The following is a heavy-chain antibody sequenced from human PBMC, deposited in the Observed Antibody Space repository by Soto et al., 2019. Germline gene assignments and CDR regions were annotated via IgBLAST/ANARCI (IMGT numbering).Heavy chain of an antibody. D-gene: IGHD3-10*01. CDR3: ARDYYGSGSPKSYYYYYMDV. CDR2: IYYSGST. V-gene: IGHV4-59*01. Sequence: SETLSLTCTVSGGSISSYYWSWFRQPPGKGLEWIGYIYYSGSTNYNPSLKSRVTISVDTSKNQFSLKLSSVTAADTAVYYCARDYYGSGSPKSYYYYYMDVWGKGTTVTVSS. J-gene: IGHJ6*03. CDR1: GGSISSYY.